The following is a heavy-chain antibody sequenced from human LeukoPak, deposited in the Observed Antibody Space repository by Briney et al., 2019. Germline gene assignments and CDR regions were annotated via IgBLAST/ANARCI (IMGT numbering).Heavy chain of an antibody. CDR1: GGSVSSGSYY. D-gene: IGHD3-10*01. CDR3: ARGFGDWGLSWFDP. V-gene: IGHV4-61*01. CDR2: IYYSGST. Sequence: KPSETLSLTCTVSGGSVSSGSYYWSWIRQPQGKGLECIGYIYYSGSTKYNPSLKSLVTISVDTSKNQFSQKLTSVTAADTAVYYCARGFGDWGLSWFDPWGQGTLVTVSS. J-gene: IGHJ5*02.